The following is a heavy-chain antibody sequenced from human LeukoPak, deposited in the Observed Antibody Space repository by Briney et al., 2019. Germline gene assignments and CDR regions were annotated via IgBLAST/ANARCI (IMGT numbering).Heavy chain of an antibody. J-gene: IGHJ4*02. CDR3: ASSEGSGSYKS. Sequence: SETLSLTCTVSGGSISSSSYYWGWIRQPPWKGLEWIGSIYYSGSTYYNPSLKSRVTISVDTSKNQFSLKLSSVTAADTAVYYCASSEGSGSYKSWGQGTLVTVSS. D-gene: IGHD3-10*01. CDR2: IYYSGST. V-gene: IGHV4-39*01. CDR1: GGSISSSSYY.